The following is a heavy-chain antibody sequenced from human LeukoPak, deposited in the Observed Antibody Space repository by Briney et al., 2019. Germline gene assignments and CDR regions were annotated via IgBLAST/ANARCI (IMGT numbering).Heavy chain of an antibody. CDR2: IIPIFGTA. J-gene: IGHJ3*02. D-gene: IGHD4-17*01. V-gene: IGHV1-69*01. Sequence: SVKVSCKASGGTFSSYAISWVRQVPGQGLEWMGGIIPIFGTANYAQKFQGRVTITADESTSTAYMELSSLRSEDTAVYYCAREGHDYGDYGPDAFDIWGQGTMVTVSS. CDR1: GGTFSSYA. CDR3: AREGHDYGDYGPDAFDI.